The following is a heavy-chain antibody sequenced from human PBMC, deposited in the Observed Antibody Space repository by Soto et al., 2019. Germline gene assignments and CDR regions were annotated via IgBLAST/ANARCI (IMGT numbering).Heavy chain of an antibody. Sequence: ASVKVSCKASGYTFTGYYVHWVRQAPGQGLEWMGWINPNSGGTNYAQKFQGWVTMTRDTSISTAYMELSKLRSDDTAVYYCARAGAMIAFAIWGQGTMVTVSS. CDR2: INPNSGGT. V-gene: IGHV1-2*04. J-gene: IGHJ3*02. D-gene: IGHD2-2*01. CDR3: ARAGAMIAFAI. CDR1: GYTFTGYY.